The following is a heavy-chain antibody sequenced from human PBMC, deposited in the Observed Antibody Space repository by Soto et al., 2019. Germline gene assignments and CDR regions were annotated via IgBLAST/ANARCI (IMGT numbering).Heavy chain of an antibody. CDR2: IMPIFRAP. CDR1: GGAFSDYA. CDR3: ASWLKKDDIGNYYYGRDV. D-gene: IGHD3-22*01. J-gene: IGHJ6*02. Sequence: QVQLVQSGAEVKKPGSSVKVSCKASGGAFSDYAFSWVRQAPGQGLEWLGGIMPIFRAPDYAQNFQGRVTSTEEESTRTAYMEMRSLTSEDTATDYCASWLKKDDIGNYYYGRDVWGQGTTVTVS. V-gene: IGHV1-69*12.